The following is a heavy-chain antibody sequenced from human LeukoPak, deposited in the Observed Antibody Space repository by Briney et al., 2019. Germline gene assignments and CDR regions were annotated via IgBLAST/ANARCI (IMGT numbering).Heavy chain of an antibody. D-gene: IGHD1-20*01. V-gene: IGHV3-23*01. J-gene: IGHJ2*01. CDR2: ISGSGCST. CDR1: GFTFSSYA. CDR3: AKPPGGDNWNPPDRYFDL. Sequence: GGAVTLSCAASGFTFSSYAMSWVRQAPGKGLEGVSAISGSGCSTYYADSVKGRFTISRDNSKSTLYLQMNSLRAEDTAVYYCAKPPGGDNWNPPDRYFDLWGRGTLVTVSS.